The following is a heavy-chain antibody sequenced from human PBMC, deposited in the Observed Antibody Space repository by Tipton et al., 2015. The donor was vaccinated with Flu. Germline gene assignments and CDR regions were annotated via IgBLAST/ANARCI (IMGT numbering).Heavy chain of an antibody. CDR1: GDSIGSRYF. D-gene: IGHD5-18*01. J-gene: IGHJ2*01. CDR3: VRGAYSYGSIVHFDL. Sequence: TLSLTCSVSGDSIGSRYFWGWIRQPPGKGLEWIGNVHQTGTTYYNPSLRSRVTIAVGRPKNQFSLRLTSVTAADTAVYYCVRGAYSYGSIVHFDLWGPGTLVTVSS. CDR2: VHQTGTT. V-gene: IGHV4-38-2*01.